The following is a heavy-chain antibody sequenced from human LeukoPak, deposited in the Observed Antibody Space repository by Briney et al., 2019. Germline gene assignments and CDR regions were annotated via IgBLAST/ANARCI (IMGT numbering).Heavy chain of an antibody. CDR3: ARGLGGDYYDSSGYALGAFDT. J-gene: IGHJ3*02. CDR2: INPNSGGT. Sequence: ASVKVSCKASGYTFTGYYMHWVRQAPGQGLEWMGWINPNSGGTNYAQKFQGRVTMTRDTSISTAYMELSRLRSDDTAVYYCARGLGGDYYDSSGYALGAFDTWGQGTMVTVSS. V-gene: IGHV1-2*02. D-gene: IGHD3-22*01. CDR1: GYTFTGYY.